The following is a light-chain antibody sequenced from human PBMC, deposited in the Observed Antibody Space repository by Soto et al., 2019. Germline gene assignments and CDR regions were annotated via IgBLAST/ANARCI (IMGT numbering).Light chain of an antibody. Sequence: QPVLTQPRSVSGSPGQSVTISCTGTSSDVGGYDYVSWYQHHPGKAPKLMIYHVTQRPPGVPDRFSGSKSGNTASLSISGLRAEDEADYYCCSSAGSLVVFGGGTKLTVL. V-gene: IGLV2-11*01. CDR1: SSDVGGYDY. J-gene: IGLJ2*01. CDR3: CSSAGSLVV. CDR2: HVT.